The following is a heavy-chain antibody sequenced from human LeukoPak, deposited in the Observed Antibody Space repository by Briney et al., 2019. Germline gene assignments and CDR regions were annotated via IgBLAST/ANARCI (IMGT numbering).Heavy chain of an antibody. CDR3: AKVVVVPAATTETYYFDY. J-gene: IGHJ4*02. V-gene: IGHV3-23*01. D-gene: IGHD2-2*01. CDR2: ISGSGGSP. CDR1: GFTFSSYT. Sequence: GGSLRLSCAASGFTFSSYTMTWVRQAPGKGLEWVSTISGSGGSPYYADSVKGRFTISRDNSKNTLYLQMNSLRAEDTAVYYCAKVVVVPAATTETYYFDYRGQGTLVTVSS.